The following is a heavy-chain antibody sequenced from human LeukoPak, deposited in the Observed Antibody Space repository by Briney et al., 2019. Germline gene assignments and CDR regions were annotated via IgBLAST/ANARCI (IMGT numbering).Heavy chain of an antibody. J-gene: IGHJ4*02. Sequence: PSETLSLTCAVSGDSISTNHWWSWVRQPPGKGLEWIGEVYHSGSTNYNPSLKSRVTISVDKSKNLFSLKLTSVTAADTAMYYCARDLDGYNLLFDYWGQGTLVTVSS. CDR1: GDSISTNHW. D-gene: IGHD5-24*01. V-gene: IGHV4-4*02. CDR2: VYHSGST. CDR3: ARDLDGYNLLFDY.